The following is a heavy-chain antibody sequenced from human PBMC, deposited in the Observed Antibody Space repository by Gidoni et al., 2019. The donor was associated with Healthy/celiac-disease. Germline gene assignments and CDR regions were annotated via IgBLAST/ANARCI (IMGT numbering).Heavy chain of an antibody. J-gene: IGHJ6*02. CDR3: ARQPAHVAAGRIHYGMDV. D-gene: IGHD6-13*01. CDR2: INHSGST. CDR1: GGSFSGSY. V-gene: IGHV4-34*01. Sequence: QVQLQQWGAGLWKPSETLSLTCAVYGGSFSGSYWSWIRQPPGKGLEWIGEINHSGSTNYNPSLKSRVTISVDTSKNQFSLKLSSVTAADTAVYYCARQPAHVAAGRIHYGMDVWGQGTTVTVSS.